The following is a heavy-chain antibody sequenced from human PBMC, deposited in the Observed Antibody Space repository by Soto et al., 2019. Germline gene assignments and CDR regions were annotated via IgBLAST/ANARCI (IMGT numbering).Heavy chain of an antibody. J-gene: IGHJ2*01. D-gene: IGHD6-13*01. Sequence: QVQLVESGGGVVQPGRSLRLSCAASGFTFSSYGMHWVRQAPGKGLEWVAVIWYDGSNKYYADSVKGRFTISRDNSKNTLYLQMNSLRAEDTAVYYCAREVGQQRGYFDLWGRGTLVTVSS. CDR3: AREVGQQRGYFDL. CDR2: IWYDGSNK. CDR1: GFTFSSYG. V-gene: IGHV3-33*01.